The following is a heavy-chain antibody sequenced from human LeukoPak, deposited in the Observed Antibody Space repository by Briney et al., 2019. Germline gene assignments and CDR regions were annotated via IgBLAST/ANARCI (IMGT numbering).Heavy chain of an antibody. J-gene: IGHJ6*02. CDR3: ARRLWFGDYYGMDV. V-gene: IGHV1-18*01. D-gene: IGHD3-10*01. Sequence: ASVKVSCKASGHTFTSYGISWVRQAPGQGLEWMGWISAYNGNTNYAQKLQGRVTMTTDTSTSTAYMELRSLRSDDTAVYYCARRLWFGDYYGMDVWGQGTTVTVSS. CDR1: GHTFTSYG. CDR2: ISAYNGNT.